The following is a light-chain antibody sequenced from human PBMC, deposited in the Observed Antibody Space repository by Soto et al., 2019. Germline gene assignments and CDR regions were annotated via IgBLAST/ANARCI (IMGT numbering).Light chain of an antibody. V-gene: IGKV1-33*01. J-gene: IGKJ2*01. CDR1: QDISNY. Sequence: DIQMTQSPSSLSASVGDRVTITCQASQDISNYLNWYQQKPGKAPKLLIYDASDLEAGDPSRFSGSGSGTDFTFTISSLQPEDVATYYCQQYDNFPPYTFGQGTKVEI. CDR2: DAS. CDR3: QQYDNFPPYT.